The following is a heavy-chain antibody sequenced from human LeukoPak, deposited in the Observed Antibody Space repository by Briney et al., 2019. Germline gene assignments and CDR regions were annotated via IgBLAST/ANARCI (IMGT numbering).Heavy chain of an antibody. D-gene: IGHD3-22*01. CDR3: AEYANYYDSSGSSLGFDI. CDR2: IYYRGST. CDR1: GGSISSSSYY. Sequence: SETLSLTCTVSGGSISSSSYYWGWIRQPPGKGLEWIGSIYYRGSTYYNPSLKSRVTISVDTSKNQFSLKLSSVTAADTAVYYCAEYANYYDSSGSSLGFDIWGQGTMVTVSS. J-gene: IGHJ3*02. V-gene: IGHV4-39*01.